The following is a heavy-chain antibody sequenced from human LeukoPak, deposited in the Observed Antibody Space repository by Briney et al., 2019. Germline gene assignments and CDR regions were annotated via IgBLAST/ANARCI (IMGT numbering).Heavy chain of an antibody. V-gene: IGHV1-69*06. CDR3: ATNYEILSGYPKNYYFHI. J-gene: IGHJ3*02. CDR1: GGTFSSYA. CDR2: IIPLFRTA. D-gene: IGHD3-9*01. Sequence: SVKVSCKASGGTFSSYAISWVRQAPGQGPEWMGGIIPLFRTANYAQKFQGRVTITADRSTNTAFMELSSLRSGDTAMYYCATNYEILSGYPKNYYFHIWGQGTMVTVSS.